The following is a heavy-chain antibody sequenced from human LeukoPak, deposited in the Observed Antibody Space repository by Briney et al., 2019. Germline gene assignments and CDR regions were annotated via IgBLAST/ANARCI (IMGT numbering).Heavy chain of an antibody. CDR2: ISDTGSIT. D-gene: IGHD5-12*01. J-gene: IGHJ6*02. CDR3: ARQTVVAGYXXXAMDV. CDR1: GFTFRNYG. Sequence: GGSLRLSCAASGFTFRNYGIRWVRQGPEKGLEWISAISDTGSITYYADSVQGRFTVSRDNSKSTVNLEMNSLRVEDTAVYYCARQTVVAGYXXXAMDVWGQGTTVTVSS. V-gene: IGHV3-23*01.